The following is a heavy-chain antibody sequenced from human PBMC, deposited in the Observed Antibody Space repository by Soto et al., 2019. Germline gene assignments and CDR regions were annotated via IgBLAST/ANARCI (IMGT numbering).Heavy chain of an antibody. CDR3: AKDLRATRASAFDI. CDR2: ISGSGGST. D-gene: IGHD1-26*01. CDR1: GFTFSSYS. J-gene: IGHJ3*02. Sequence: GGSLRLFCAASGFTFSSYSMSWVRQAPGKGLEWVSAISGSGGSTYYADSVKGRFTISRDNSKNTLYLQMNSLRAEDTAVYYCAKDLRATRASAFDIWGQGTMVTVSS. V-gene: IGHV3-23*01.